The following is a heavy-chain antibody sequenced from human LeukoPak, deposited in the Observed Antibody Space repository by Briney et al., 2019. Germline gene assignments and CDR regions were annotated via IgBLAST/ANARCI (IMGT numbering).Heavy chain of an antibody. J-gene: IGHJ4*02. V-gene: IGHV3-30-3*01. D-gene: IGHD5-18*01. CDR1: GFTFSSYA. CDR2: ISYDGSNK. Sequence: PGGSLRLSCAASGFTFSSYAMHWVRQAPGKGLEWVAVISYDGSNKYYADSVKGRFTISRDNSKNTLYLQMNSLRAEDTAVYYCAKGPDNSYGYLDYRGQGTLVTVSS. CDR3: AKGPDNSYGYLDY.